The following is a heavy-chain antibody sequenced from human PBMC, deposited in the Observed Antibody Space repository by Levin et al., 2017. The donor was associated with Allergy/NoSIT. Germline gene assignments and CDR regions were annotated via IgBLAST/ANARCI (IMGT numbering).Heavy chain of an antibody. D-gene: IGHD2-8*01. Sequence: GGSLRLSCAASGFTVSSNYMSWVRQAPGKGLEWVSVIYSGGSTYYADSVKGRFTISRDNSKNTLYLQMNSLRAEDTAVYYCAVDCTNGVCIDYWGQGTLVTVSS. CDR2: IYSGGST. J-gene: IGHJ4*02. V-gene: IGHV3-53*01. CDR1: GFTVSSNY. CDR3: AVDCTNGVCIDY.